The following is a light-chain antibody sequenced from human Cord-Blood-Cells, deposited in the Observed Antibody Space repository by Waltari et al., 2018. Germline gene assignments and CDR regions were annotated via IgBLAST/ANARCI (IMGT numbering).Light chain of an antibody. CDR3: CSYAGSSRV. CDR2: EGS. Sequence: QSALTQPASVSGSPGQSITISCPGPSSAVGRYNLVSWYQQHPGKAPKLMIYEGSKRPSGVSNRFSGSKSGNTASLTISGLQAEDEADYYCCSYAGSSRVFGGVTKLTVL. V-gene: IGLV2-23*01. CDR1: SSAVGRYNL. J-gene: IGLJ3*02.